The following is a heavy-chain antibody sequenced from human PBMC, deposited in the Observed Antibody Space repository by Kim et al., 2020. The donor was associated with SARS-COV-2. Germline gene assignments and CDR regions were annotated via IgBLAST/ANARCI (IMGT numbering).Heavy chain of an antibody. CDR3: ARHNRRKEYGSSWY. CDR1: GTSITSYY. V-gene: IGHV4-59*08. D-gene: IGHD6-13*01. CDR2: ISSSGST. J-gene: IGHJ2*01. Sequence: SETLSLTCTVSGTSITSYYWSWIRQPPGKGLEWIGYISSSGSTNYNPSLKSRVTISLDTSKNQFSLSLTSVTAAATAVYYCARHNRRKEYGSSWY.